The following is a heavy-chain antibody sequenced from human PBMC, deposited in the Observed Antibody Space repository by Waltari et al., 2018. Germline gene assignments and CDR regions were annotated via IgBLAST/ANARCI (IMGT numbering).Heavy chain of an antibody. CDR1: GYTFTSYA. D-gene: IGHD6-13*01. Sequence: QVQLVQSGAEVKKPGASVKVSCKASGYTFTSYAMHWVRQAPGQRLEWMGWINAGNGNTKYSPKFQGRVTITRDTSASTAYMELSSLRSEDTAVYYCAREQQLAYYYYGMDVWGQGTTVTVSS. J-gene: IGHJ6*02. CDR3: AREQQLAYYYYGMDV. V-gene: IGHV1-3*01. CDR2: INAGNGNT.